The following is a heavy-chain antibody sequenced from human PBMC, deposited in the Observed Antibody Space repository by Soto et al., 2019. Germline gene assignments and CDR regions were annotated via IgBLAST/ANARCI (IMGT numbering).Heavy chain of an antibody. CDR2: ISSSSSTI. J-gene: IGHJ6*02. CDR3: ARDLGGIAAAGRYYYYYYGMDV. D-gene: IGHD6-13*01. CDR1: GFTFSSYS. V-gene: IGHV3-48*02. Sequence: EVQLVESGGGLVQPGGSLRLSCAASGFTFSSYSRNWVRQAPGKGLEWVSYISSSSSTIYYADSVKGRFTISRDNAKNSLYLQMNSLRDEDTAVYYCARDLGGIAAAGRYYYYYYGMDVWGQGTTVTVSS.